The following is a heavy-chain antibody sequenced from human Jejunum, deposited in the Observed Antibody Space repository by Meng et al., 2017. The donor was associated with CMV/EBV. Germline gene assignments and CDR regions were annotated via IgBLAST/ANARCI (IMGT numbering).Heavy chain of an antibody. Sequence: EVQLVESGGGLVQPGGSLRLSCAASGFTSGSYWMNWVRQAPGKGLVWVSRINNDGSSTIYADSVKGRFTISRDNARNTLHLQMNSLRAEDTAVYYCARGGNSGTFDYWGQGTLVTVSS. V-gene: IGHV3-74*01. CDR3: ARGGNSGTFDY. CDR2: INNDGSST. D-gene: IGHD1-26*01. J-gene: IGHJ4*02. CDR1: GFTSGSYW.